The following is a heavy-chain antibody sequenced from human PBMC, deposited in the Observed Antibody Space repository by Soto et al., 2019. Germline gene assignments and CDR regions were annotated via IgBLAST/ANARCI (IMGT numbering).Heavy chain of an antibody. D-gene: IGHD3-22*01. Sequence: HPGGSLRLSCAASGFTFRSYSMNWVRQAPGKGLEWVSYISSSYTTIYYADSVKGRFTISRDNAKNSLFLQMNSLRDEDTAVYYCARAADYYYDSSGYHQRDPFDYWGQGTLVTVSS. J-gene: IGHJ4*02. CDR3: ARAADYYYDSSGYHQRDPFDY. CDR1: GFTFRSYS. CDR2: ISSSYTTI. V-gene: IGHV3-48*02.